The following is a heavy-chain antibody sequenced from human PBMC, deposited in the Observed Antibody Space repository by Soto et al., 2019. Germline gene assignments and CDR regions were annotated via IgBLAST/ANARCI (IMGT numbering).Heavy chain of an antibody. CDR3: ARLTGNNWFDP. CDR1: GASITQYY. Sequence: PSETLSLTCTVSGASITQYYWNWIRQSPGKGLEWIVSVSSTGSTVYNPSLTSRVTVSLDTSNNQFSLKLNSLTAADTAVYYCARLTGNNWFDPWGQGTLDTVSS. D-gene: IGHD3-9*01. V-gene: IGHV4-59*01. J-gene: IGHJ5*02. CDR2: VSSTGST.